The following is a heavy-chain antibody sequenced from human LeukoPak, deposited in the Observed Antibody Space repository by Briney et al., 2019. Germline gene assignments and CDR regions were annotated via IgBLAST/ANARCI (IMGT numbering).Heavy chain of an antibody. D-gene: IGHD1-26*01. V-gene: IGHV3-53*01. CDR3: ARGVSGNYSPSAY. J-gene: IGHJ4*02. CDR1: GFSVTNNY. CDR2: IYSGGGT. Sequence: PGGSLRLSCAASGFSVTNNYMTWVRQAPGKGLEWVSTIYSGGGTYYADSVMGRFTISRDSSKNTLYLQMNSLRVEDTALYYCARGVSGNYSPSAYWGQGTLVTVSS.